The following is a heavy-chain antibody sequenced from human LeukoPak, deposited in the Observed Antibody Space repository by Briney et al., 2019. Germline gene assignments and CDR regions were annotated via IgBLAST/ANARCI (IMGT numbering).Heavy chain of an antibody. D-gene: IGHD3-16*01. CDR1: GGPISRKY. CDR3: ARQKQEGGNDY. Sequence: SEPLSLTCGLCGGPISRKYGSWLRQPPGKALEWIAYIYYSGSNSYNPSLKSRGTISVDASKNQFSLKLTSRTAADAAVYYYARQKQEGGNDYWGQGTLVTVSS. V-gene: IGHV4-59*08. J-gene: IGHJ4*02. CDR2: IYYSGSN.